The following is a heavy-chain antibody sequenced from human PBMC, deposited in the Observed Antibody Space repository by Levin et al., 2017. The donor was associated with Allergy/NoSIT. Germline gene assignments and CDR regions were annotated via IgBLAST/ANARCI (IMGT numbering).Heavy chain of an antibody. CDR1: GFTFDDDA. CDR3: VKDAAGNGAYYYFYHGMDV. CDR2: INWNGASV. Sequence: PGGSLRLSCAASGFTFDDDAMHWVRQTPGKGLEWVAAINWNGASVAYADSVKGRFTISRDNANNTLYLQMTSLRAEDTALYYCVKDAAGNGAYYYFYHGMDVWGQGTAVTVSS. V-gene: IGHV3-9*01. D-gene: IGHD2-8*01. J-gene: IGHJ6*02.